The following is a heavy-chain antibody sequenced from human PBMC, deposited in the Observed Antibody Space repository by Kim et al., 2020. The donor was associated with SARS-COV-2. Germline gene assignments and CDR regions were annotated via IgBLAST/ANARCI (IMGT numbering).Heavy chain of an antibody. J-gene: IGHJ5*02. CDR1: GGSVSSRTYF. CDR3: ARHPPWAADKGGCDP. Sequence: SETLSLTCSVSGGSVSSRTYFWAWIRQPPGKGLEWIGSFLYTASTYYNPSLKSRVSMSADTAKNQFSLRLTSVTAADTAVYYCARHPPWAADKGGCDPWGQGPLVTVSS. CDR2: FLYTAST. V-gene: IGHV4-39*01. D-gene: IGHD6-13*01.